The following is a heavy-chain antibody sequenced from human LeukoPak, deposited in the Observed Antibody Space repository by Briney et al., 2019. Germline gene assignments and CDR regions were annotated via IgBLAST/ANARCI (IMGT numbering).Heavy chain of an antibody. V-gene: IGHV4-4*07. CDR3: ARERKRFLEWLPPSNGAFDI. Sequence: SETLSLTCTVSGGSISSYYWSWIRQPAGKGLEWIGRIYTSGSTNYNPSLKSRVTMSVDTSKNQFSLKLGSVTAADTAVYYCARERKRFLEWLPPSNGAFDIWGQGTMVTVSS. CDR2: IYTSGST. D-gene: IGHD3-3*01. CDR1: GGSISSYY. J-gene: IGHJ3*02.